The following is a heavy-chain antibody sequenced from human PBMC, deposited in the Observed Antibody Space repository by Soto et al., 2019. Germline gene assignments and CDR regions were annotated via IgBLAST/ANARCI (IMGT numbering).Heavy chain of an antibody. CDR2: IYHSGRT. D-gene: IGHD2-15*01. J-gene: IGHJ4*02. Sequence: GGPIRSGDYYWSRVRQNPGKGLEWIGPIYHSGRTYYNPSLKSRVSISIDTSKNQFSLHLSSVTAADTAVYYCARWVEVSLDYFDSWGQGNPVTVSS. V-gene: IGHV4-31*02. CDR1: GGPIRSGDYY. CDR3: ARWVEVSLDYFDS.